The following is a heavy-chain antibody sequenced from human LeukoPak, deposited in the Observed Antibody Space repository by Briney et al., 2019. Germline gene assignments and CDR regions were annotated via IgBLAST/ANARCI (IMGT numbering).Heavy chain of an antibody. J-gene: IGHJ6*03. CDR1: GYTFTGYY. D-gene: IGHD2-15*01. V-gene: IGHV1-2*02. CDR3: ARRGVAATYYYYYYMDV. CDR2: INPNSGGT. Sequence: ASVKVSCKASGYTFTGYYMHWVRQAPGQGLEWMGWINPNSGGTNYAQKFQGRVTMTRDTSISTAYMELSRLRSDDTAVYYCARRGVAATYYYYYYMDVWGKGTTVTVS.